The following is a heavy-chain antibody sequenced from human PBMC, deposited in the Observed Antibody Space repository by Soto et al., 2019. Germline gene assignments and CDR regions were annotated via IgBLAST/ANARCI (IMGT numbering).Heavy chain of an antibody. Sequence: QVQLQESGSGQVKPSQTLCLTCTVSGGSISSGGYYWSWIRQHPGKGLEWIGYIYYSGSTYYNPSLKSRVTISVDTSKNQFSLKLSSVTAADTAVYYCARNYGDYSWVFDYWGQGTLVTVSS. V-gene: IGHV4-31*03. CDR3: ARNYGDYSWVFDY. CDR2: IYYSGST. J-gene: IGHJ4*02. CDR1: GGSISSGGYY. D-gene: IGHD4-17*01.